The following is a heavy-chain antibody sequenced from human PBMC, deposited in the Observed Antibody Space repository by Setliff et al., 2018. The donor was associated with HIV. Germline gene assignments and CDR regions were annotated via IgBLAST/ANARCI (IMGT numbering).Heavy chain of an antibody. CDR2: ISSSSSPI. V-gene: IGHV3-48*04. D-gene: IGHD3-10*01. Sequence: PGGSLRLSCAASGFTFSSYSMNWVRQAPGKGLEWVSYISSSSSPIFYADSVKGRFTISRDNAKNSLYLQMNSLRAEDSAVYYCARDPRKTYYYGSGSSPEDYWGQGTLVTVSS. CDR3: ARDPRKTYYYGSGSSPEDY. CDR1: GFTFSSYS. J-gene: IGHJ4*02.